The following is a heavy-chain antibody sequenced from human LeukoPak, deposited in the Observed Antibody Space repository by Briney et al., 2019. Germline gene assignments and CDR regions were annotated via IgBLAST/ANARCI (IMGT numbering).Heavy chain of an antibody. CDR2: IYYSGST. D-gene: IGHD3-22*01. Sequence: PSETLSLTCTVSGGSISSYYWSWIRQPPGKGLEWIGYIYYSGSTNYNPSLKSRVTISVDTSKNQFSLKLSSVTAADTAVYYCANYDSSGFGAFDIWGQGTMVTVSS. V-gene: IGHV4-59*01. CDR1: GGSISSYY. CDR3: ANYDSSGFGAFDI. J-gene: IGHJ3*02.